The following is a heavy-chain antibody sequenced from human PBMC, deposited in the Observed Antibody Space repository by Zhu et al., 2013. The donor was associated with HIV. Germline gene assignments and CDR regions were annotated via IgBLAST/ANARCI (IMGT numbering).Heavy chain of an antibody. CDR1: GGTFSSYA. J-gene: IGHJ6*02. D-gene: IGHD2-2*01. CDR3: GRYLARDVVPAATHGMDV. CDR2: IIPIFGTA. V-gene: IGHV1-69*01. Sequence: QVQLVQSGAEVKKPGSSVKVSCKASGGTFSSYAISWVRQAPGQGLEWMGGIIPIFGTANYAQKFQGRVTITADESTSTAYMELSSLRSEDTAVYYCGRYLARDVVPAATHGMDVWGQGTTVTVSS.